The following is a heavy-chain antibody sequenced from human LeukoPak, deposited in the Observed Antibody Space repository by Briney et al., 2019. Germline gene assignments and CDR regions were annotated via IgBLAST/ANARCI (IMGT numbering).Heavy chain of an antibody. Sequence: GGSLRLSCAASGFTFSSYAMHWVRQAPGKGLEWVAVISYDGSNKYYADSVKGRFTISRDNSKNTLYLQMNSLRAEDTAVYYCARGRIVGAILSWFDPWGQGTLVTVSS. CDR2: ISYDGSNK. V-gene: IGHV3-30*04. D-gene: IGHD1-26*01. CDR1: GFTFSSYA. CDR3: ARGRIVGAILSWFDP. J-gene: IGHJ5*02.